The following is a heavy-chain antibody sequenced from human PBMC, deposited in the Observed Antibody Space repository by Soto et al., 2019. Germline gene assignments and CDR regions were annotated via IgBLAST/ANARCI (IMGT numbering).Heavy chain of an antibody. CDR3: VRTVGWLDP. Sequence: SQTLSLTCAISGDSVSSNSAAWNWIRQSPSRGLEWLGRTYYRSKWYKEYAASVKSRITINPDTSKNQFSLQSNSVSPEDTAVYYCVRTVGWLDPWGQGTLVTVSS. V-gene: IGHV6-1*01. J-gene: IGHJ5*02. CDR2: TYYRSKWYK. D-gene: IGHD2-15*01. CDR1: GDSVSSNSAA.